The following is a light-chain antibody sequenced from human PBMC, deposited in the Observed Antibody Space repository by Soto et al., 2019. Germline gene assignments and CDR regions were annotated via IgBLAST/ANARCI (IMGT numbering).Light chain of an antibody. CDR3: ASWDDRLGAVI. V-gene: IGLV1-47*02. CDR1: SSNIGGTNY. J-gene: IGLJ2*01. CDR2: SNN. Sequence: QSVLTQPPSASGTPGQKVFISCSGSSSNIGGTNYAYWYQQLPGAAPKLLMHSNNRRPSGVPERISGSKFGTAASLAISGGRSEDEAVYYCASWDDRLGAVIFGGGTKLTVL.